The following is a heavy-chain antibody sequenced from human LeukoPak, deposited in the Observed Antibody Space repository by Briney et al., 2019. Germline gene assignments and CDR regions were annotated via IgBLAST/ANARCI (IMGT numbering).Heavy chain of an antibody. D-gene: IGHD6-19*01. V-gene: IGHV3-74*01. CDR3: ATKQWLAPPPDS. CDR1: GFTFSKYW. Sequence: SGGSLRLSCAASGFTFSKYWTLCVRHAPGKGRESVSRINTDGTVTTYADSVKGRFTVSRDNADNTMFLQMNSVRDEDTAVYYCATKQWLAPPPDSWGQGTPVTVSS. CDR2: INTDGTVT. J-gene: IGHJ4*02.